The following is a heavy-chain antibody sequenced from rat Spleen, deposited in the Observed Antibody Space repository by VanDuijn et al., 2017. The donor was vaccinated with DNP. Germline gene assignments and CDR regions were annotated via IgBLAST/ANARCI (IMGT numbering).Heavy chain of an antibody. CDR2: ISYEGTTT. D-gene: IGHD1-1*01. J-gene: IGHJ1*01. V-gene: IGHV5-22*01. Sequence: EVQLVESGGDLVQPGRSLKVSCAASGFTFSDYYVAWVRQAPKKGLEWVASISYEGTTTYYGDSVKGRFTISRDNSKSTVYLQMNSLRSEDTATYYCARRGYYRWYFDFWGPGTMVTVSS. CDR3: ARRGYYRWYFDF. CDR1: GFTFSDYY.